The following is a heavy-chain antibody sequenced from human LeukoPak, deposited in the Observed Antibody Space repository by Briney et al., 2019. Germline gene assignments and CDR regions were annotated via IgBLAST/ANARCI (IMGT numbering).Heavy chain of an antibody. CDR2: IFYGGIT. V-gene: IGHV4-39*01. J-gene: IGHJ4*02. CDR1: GGSISGTLYY. D-gene: IGHD2/OR15-2a*01. CDR3: ARIIVVTSTDYFDS. Sequence: SETLSLTCTVSGGSISGTLYYWGWIRQPPGKGLEWIGSIFYGGITYYNPSLQSRVTISVDASKSQFSLHLSSVTAADTALYYCARIIVVTSTDYFDSWGQGTLVTVSS.